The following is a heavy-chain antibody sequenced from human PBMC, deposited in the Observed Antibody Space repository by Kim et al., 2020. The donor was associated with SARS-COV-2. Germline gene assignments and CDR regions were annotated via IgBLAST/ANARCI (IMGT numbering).Heavy chain of an antibody. J-gene: IGHJ5*02. Sequence: GGSLRLSCAASGFTFSDYAMSWVRQAPGKGLEWVSSVSAGSVSTYYADSVKGRFTISRDNSKNTLYLQMNSLRDEDTAVYSCAKLAIVGYMNKWFDPWGQGTLVTVSS. V-gene: IGHV3-23*01. CDR2: VSAGSVST. CDR1: GFTFSDYA. D-gene: IGHD6-13*01. CDR3: AKLAIVGYMNKWFDP.